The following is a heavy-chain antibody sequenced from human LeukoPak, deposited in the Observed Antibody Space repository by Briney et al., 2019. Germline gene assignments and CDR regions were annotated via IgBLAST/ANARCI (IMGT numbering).Heavy chain of an antibody. CDR3: ARVDNNGLYSEYFDH. Sequence: GGSLRLSCAASGFTFSSHGMNWVRQAPGKGLEWVSSITSTSTYIYYRDSVKGRFTTSRDNAKNSLFLQMHSLRAEDTAVYYCARVDNNGLYSEYFDHWGQGTLVTVSS. CDR2: ITSTSTYI. CDR1: GFTFSSHG. J-gene: IGHJ1*01. D-gene: IGHD6-19*01. V-gene: IGHV3-21*01.